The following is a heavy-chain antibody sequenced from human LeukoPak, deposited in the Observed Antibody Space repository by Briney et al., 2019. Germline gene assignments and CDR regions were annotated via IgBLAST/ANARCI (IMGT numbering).Heavy chain of an antibody. J-gene: IGHJ2*01. V-gene: IGHV3-13*04. CDR3: TREGEVRGGPWYFDL. CDR1: GFPFSNYD. D-gene: IGHD3-10*01. Sequence: GGSLRLSCAASGFPFSNYDMHWVRQATGKGLEWVSVISTAGDSDYAPFVKGRFTISREDAKSSLYLQMNSLRDGDTAVYFCTREGEVRGGPWYFDLWGRGTLVTVSS. CDR2: ISTAGDS.